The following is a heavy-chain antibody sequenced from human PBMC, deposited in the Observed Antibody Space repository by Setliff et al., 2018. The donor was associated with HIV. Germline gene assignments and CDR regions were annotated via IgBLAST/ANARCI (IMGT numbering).Heavy chain of an antibody. CDR1: GFTFSSYE. V-gene: IGHV3-48*03. J-gene: IGHJ3*02. D-gene: IGHD2-21*01. Sequence: PGGSLRLSCAASGFTFSSYEMNWVRQAPGKGLEWVSYISSSGSTIYYADSVKGRFTISRDNSKESLYLQMNSLTTEDTALYYCAKLLGNGGNSDPFDIWGQGTTVTVSS. CDR2: ISSSGSTI. CDR3: AKLLGNGGNSDPFDI.